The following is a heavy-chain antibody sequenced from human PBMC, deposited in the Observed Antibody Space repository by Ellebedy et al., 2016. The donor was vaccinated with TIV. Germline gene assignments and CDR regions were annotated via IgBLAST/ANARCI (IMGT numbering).Heavy chain of an antibody. CDR2: IWGNSANK. D-gene: IGHD1-26*01. Sequence: GESLKISXAASGFTFSDYSMNWVRQAPGKGLEWVSYIWGNSANKSYADSVKGRFTISRDNTKNALYLQMNSLRAEDTAVYHCARDRAWAFDYWGQGALVTVSS. V-gene: IGHV3-48*01. CDR1: GFTFSDYS. CDR3: ARDRAWAFDY. J-gene: IGHJ4*02.